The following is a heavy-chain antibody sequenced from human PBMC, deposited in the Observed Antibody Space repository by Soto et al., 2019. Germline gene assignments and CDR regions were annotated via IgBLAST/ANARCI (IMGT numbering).Heavy chain of an antibody. V-gene: IGHV3-48*01. CDR1: GFTFSSYS. CDR3: ATLSLFGGPFSRFDY. CDR2: ISSSSSTI. D-gene: IGHD3-16*01. Sequence: GGSLRLSCAASGFTFSSYSMNWVRQAPGKGLEWVSYISSSSSTIYYADSVKGRFTISRDNAKNSLYLQMNSLRAEDTAVYYCATLSLFGGPFSRFDYWGQGTPVTVSS. J-gene: IGHJ4*02.